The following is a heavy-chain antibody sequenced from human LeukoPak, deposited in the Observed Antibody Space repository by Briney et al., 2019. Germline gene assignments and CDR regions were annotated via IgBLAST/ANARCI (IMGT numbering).Heavy chain of an antibody. D-gene: IGHD6-13*01. CDR2: ISYDGSNK. Sequence: LVESGGGVVQPGRSLRLSCAASGFTFSNYGMHWVRQAPGKGLEWVALISYDGSNKYFADSVKGRFTISRDNSKNTLYLQMHSLRAEDTAVYYCATDNVAAAGRYFDYWGQGTLVTVSS. CDR1: GFTFSNYG. J-gene: IGHJ4*02. V-gene: IGHV3-30*03. CDR3: ATDNVAAAGRYFDY.